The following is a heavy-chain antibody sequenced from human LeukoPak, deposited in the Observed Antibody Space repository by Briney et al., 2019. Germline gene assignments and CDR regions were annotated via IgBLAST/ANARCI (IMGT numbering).Heavy chain of an antibody. D-gene: IGHD6-19*01. CDR2: IKQDGSEK. J-gene: IGHJ4*02. CDR1: GFTFTSYW. CDR3: ASDSGYSSY. Sequence: GGSLRLSCAASGFTFTSYWMSWVRQAPGKGLEWVANIKQDGSEKYYVDSMKGRFTISRDNAKSSLYLQMNSLRAEDTAVYYCASDSGYSSYWGQGTLVTVSS. V-gene: IGHV3-7*01.